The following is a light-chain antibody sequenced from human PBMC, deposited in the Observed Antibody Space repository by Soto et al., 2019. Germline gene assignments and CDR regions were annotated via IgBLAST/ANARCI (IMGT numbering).Light chain of an antibody. V-gene: IGKV3-11*01. Sequence: IMLKRSPATLCLSPGERGTLSCGASQSVSSSYLAWYQQKPGQAPRLLIYDASNRATGIPARFSGSGSGTDFTLTISSLEPEDFAVYYCRQRSNWPRTFGQGTKVDIK. CDR2: DAS. J-gene: IGKJ1*01. CDR3: RQRSNWPRT. CDR1: QSVSSSY.